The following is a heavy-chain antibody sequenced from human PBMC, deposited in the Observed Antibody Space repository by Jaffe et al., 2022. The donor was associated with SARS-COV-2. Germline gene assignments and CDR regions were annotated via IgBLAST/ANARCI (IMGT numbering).Heavy chain of an antibody. Sequence: QMQLQESGPGLVKPSETLSLTCTVSGGSISSYYWSWIRQPPGKGLEWIGYLYYSASTNYGSTNYSPSLKSRVTISVDTSKNQFSLRLSSVTAADTAVYYCARGNYDVLTGPWGQGTLVTVSS. D-gene: IGHD3-9*01. CDR1: GGSISSYY. V-gene: IGHV4-59*01. J-gene: IGHJ4*02. CDR3: ARGNYDVLTGP. CDR2: LYYSASTNYGST.